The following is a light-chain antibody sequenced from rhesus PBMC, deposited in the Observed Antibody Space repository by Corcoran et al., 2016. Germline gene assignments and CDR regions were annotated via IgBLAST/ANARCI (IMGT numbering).Light chain of an antibody. V-gene: IGKV2-64*01. J-gene: IGKJ2*01. CDR2: KVS. CDR1: QSLVHSNGNTY. Sequence: DVVMTQSPLSLPITPGQPASISCRSSQSLVHSNGNTYLSWYQQKPGQPPRLRLYKVSNRDSGVPDRFSGSGAGTDFTLKISRVEAEDVGIYYCGQGTHWPYSFGQGTKVEIK. CDR3: GQGTHWPYS.